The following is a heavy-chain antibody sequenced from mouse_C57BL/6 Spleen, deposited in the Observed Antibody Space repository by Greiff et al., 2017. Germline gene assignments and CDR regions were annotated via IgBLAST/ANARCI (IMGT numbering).Heavy chain of an antibody. Sequence: QVQLQQPGAELVRPGSSVKLSCKASGYTFTSYWMHWVKQRPIQGLEWIGNIDPSDSETHYNQKFKDKATLTVDKSSSTAYMQLSSLTSEDSAVYYCARKGNRDAMDYWGQGTSVTVSS. D-gene: IGHD2-1*01. CDR2: IDPSDSET. V-gene: IGHV1-52*01. J-gene: IGHJ4*01. CDR3: ARKGNRDAMDY. CDR1: GYTFTSYW.